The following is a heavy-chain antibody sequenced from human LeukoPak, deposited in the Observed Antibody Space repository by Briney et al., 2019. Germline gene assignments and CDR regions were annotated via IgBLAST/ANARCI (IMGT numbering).Heavy chain of an antibody. D-gene: IGHD2-15*01. J-gene: IGHJ5*02. CDR2: INWNGGST. Sequence: GGSLRLSCAASEFTFDDYGMSWVRQAPGKGLEWVSGINWNGGSTGYADSVKGRFTISRDNAKNSLYLQMNSLRAEDTALYYCAKDGNPLGYCSGGSCSPNWFDPWGQGTLVTVSS. CDR1: EFTFDDYG. CDR3: AKDGNPLGYCSGGSCSPNWFDP. V-gene: IGHV3-20*04.